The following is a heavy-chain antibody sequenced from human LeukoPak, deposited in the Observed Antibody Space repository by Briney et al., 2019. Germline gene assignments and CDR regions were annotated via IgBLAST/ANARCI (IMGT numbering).Heavy chain of an antibody. Sequence: ASVKVSCKASGYTFTDYYMHWVRQAPGQGLEWMGWINPNSGGTNYAQKCQGRVTMTRDTSISTAYVELSRLRSDDTAVYYCARGVLAGYDSSGYRFYNLFDPWGQGTLVTVSS. J-gene: IGHJ5*02. D-gene: IGHD3-22*01. CDR3: ARGVLAGYDSSGYRFYNLFDP. CDR1: GYTFTDYY. V-gene: IGHV1-2*02. CDR2: INPNSGGT.